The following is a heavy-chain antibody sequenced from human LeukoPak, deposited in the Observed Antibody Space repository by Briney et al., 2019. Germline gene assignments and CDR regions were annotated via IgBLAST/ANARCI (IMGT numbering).Heavy chain of an antibody. CDR1: SGSFSGYY. V-gene: IGHV4-34*01. CDR2: INHSGST. Sequence: SETLSLTCAVYSGSFSGYYWSWIRQPPGKGLEWIGEINHSGSTNYNPSLRSRVTISVDTSKNQFSLKLSPVNAADTAVYYCARGTSLRFLEWLATKYYYGMDVWGQGTTVTVSS. D-gene: IGHD3-3*01. J-gene: IGHJ6*02. CDR3: ARGTSLRFLEWLATKYYYGMDV.